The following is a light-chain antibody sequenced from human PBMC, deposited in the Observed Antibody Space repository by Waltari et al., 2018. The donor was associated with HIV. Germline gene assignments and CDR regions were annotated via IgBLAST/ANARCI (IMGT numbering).Light chain of an antibody. Sequence: EVVLTQSPGTLSLSPGDRGTLSCRAPQNISNNYLAWFQRRPGQAPRLLNYGASTRATGTPDRFTGRGAGTDFTLTSNILESDDVAVFYCQQYRNTPWTFGRGTKVEIK. CDR2: GAS. J-gene: IGKJ1*01. V-gene: IGKV3-20*01. CDR1: QNISNNY. CDR3: QQYRNTPWT.